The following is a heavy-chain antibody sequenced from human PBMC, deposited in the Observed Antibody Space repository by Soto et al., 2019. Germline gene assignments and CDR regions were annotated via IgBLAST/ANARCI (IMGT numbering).Heavy chain of an antibody. D-gene: IGHD3-3*01. V-gene: IGHV4-30-4*01. CDR1: GGSISSGDYY. J-gene: IGHJ5*02. CDR3: ARGRFLEWLLSGWFDP. CDR2: IFYSGST. Sequence: SETLSLTCTVSGGSISSGDYYWSWIRQPPGKGLEWIGYIFYSGSTYYNPSLKSRVTISVDTSKNQFSLKLTSVTAADTAVYYCARGRFLEWLLSGWFDPWGQGTLVTISS.